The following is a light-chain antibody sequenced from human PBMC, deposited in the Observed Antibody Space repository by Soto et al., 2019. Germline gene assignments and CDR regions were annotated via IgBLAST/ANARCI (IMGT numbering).Light chain of an antibody. CDR3: QQSYSTPQIT. V-gene: IGKV1-39*01. Sequence: DFQMTQSPSSLSASVGDKVTITCRASQDIGTFLNWYQQKPGKAPRLLIYGASALSSGVSSRFSGSGSGTDFTLTSSSLQPEDFATYYCQQSYSTPQITFGPGTKVDMK. CDR2: GAS. J-gene: IGKJ3*01. CDR1: QDIGTF.